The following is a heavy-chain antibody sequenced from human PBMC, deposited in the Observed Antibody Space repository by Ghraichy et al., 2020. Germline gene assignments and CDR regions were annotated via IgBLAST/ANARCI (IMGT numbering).Heavy chain of an antibody. V-gene: IGHV4-61*01. CDR3: ARDNGDDYWSGPLDY. Sequence: SETLSLTCTVSGGSVSSGSYYWSWIRQPPGKRLEWIGYIYYSGTTNYNPSLKSRVTISADTSKNQFFLQLSSVTAADTAVYYCARDNGDDYWSGPLDYWGQGALVPVSS. D-gene: IGHD3-3*01. J-gene: IGHJ4*02. CDR1: GGSVSSGSYY. CDR2: IYYSGTT.